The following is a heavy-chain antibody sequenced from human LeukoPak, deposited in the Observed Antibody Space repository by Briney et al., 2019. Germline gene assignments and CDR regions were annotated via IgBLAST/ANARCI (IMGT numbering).Heavy chain of an antibody. Sequence: GGSLRLSCAGSGFSFNNYWMHWVRQAPGKGLVWVSRIHSDGRITTYADSVKGRFTISKDSARNTLYLQTNTLRVEDTAVYYCARAQDTYNSLYFDYWGQGALVTVPS. CDR2: IHSDGRIT. CDR1: GFSFNNYW. V-gene: IGHV3-74*01. J-gene: IGHJ4*02. CDR3: ARAQDTYNSLYFDY. D-gene: IGHD5-24*01.